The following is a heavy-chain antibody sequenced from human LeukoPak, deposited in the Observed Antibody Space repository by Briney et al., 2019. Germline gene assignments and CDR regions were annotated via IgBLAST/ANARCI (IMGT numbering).Heavy chain of an antibody. CDR2: ISDSGRNT. D-gene: IGHD2-21*02. CDR1: GFTFTVYA. Sequence: GGSLRLSCAASGFTFTVYAMNWVRQAPGKGLEWVSGISDSGRNTYYSDSVKGRFTISRDNSKSTVYLQMNSLRAEDTAVYYCASDTDQCGGDCYSIWGQGALVTVSS. J-gene: IGHJ4*02. V-gene: IGHV3-23*01. CDR3: ASDTDQCGGDCYSI.